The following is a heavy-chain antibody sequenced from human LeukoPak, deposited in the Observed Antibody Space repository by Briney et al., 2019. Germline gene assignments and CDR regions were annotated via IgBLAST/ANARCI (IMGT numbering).Heavy chain of an antibody. CDR3: ARDYRPIFGMVNDAFDI. J-gene: IGHJ3*02. CDR1: GFIFSDYG. Sequence: RSGGSLRLSCAASGFIFSDYGMSWVRQAPGKGLEWVSNINWSAGRTGYADSVKGRFTISRDNAKNSLYLQMHSLRAEDTALYYCARDYRPIFGMVNDAFDIWGQGTMVIVSS. V-gene: IGHV3-20*04. CDR2: INWSAGRT. D-gene: IGHD3-3*01.